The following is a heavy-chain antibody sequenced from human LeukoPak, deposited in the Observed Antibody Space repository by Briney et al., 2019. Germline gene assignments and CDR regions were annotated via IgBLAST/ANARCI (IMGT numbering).Heavy chain of an antibody. D-gene: IGHD1-26*01. CDR2: ISGSGGST. CDR3: AKDLVVGATIPWFDP. V-gene: IGHV3-23*01. Sequence: GASVKVSCKASGGTFSSYAISWVRQAPGKGLEWVSAISGSGGSTYYADSVKGRFTISRDNSKNTLYLQMNSLRAEDTAVYYCAKDLVVGATIPWFDPWGQGTLVTVSS. CDR1: GGTFSSYA. J-gene: IGHJ5*02.